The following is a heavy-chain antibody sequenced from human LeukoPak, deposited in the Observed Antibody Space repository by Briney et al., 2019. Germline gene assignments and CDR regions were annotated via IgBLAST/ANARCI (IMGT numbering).Heavy chain of an antibody. D-gene: IGHD3-16*01. Sequence: SETLSLTCTVSGGSISGHYWTWIRQPPGKGLEWIGQIHYSGRPDYNPSLKSRVTISVDTSKNQLSLKVTSVTGADAAVYYCARFGVDYDMDVWGQGTTVTVSS. CDR3: ARFGVDYDMDV. CDR2: IHYSGRP. CDR1: GGSISGHY. J-gene: IGHJ6*02. V-gene: IGHV4-59*11.